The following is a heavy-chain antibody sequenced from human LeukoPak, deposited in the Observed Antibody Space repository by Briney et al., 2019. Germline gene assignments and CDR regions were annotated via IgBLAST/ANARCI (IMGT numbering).Heavy chain of an antibody. CDR1: GFTFSSFT. CDR3: ARIWQQLAPNDY. CDR2: ISSSSSYI. D-gene: IGHD6-13*01. Sequence: GGSLRLSCAASGFTFSSFTMNWVRQAPGKGLEWVSSISSSSSYIYSADSVKGRFTISRDNAKNTLYLQMNSLRAEDTAVYYCARIWQQLAPNDYWGQGTLVTVSS. J-gene: IGHJ4*02. V-gene: IGHV3-21*01.